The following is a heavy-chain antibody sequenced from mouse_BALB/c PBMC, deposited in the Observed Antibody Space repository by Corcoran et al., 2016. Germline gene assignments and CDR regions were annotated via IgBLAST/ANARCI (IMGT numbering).Heavy chain of an antibody. CDR2: IDPANGNT. Sequence: EVQLQQSGAELVKPGASVKLSCTASGFNIKDTYMHWVKQRPEQGLEWIGRIDPANGNTKYDPKFQGKATITADTSSTTAYLQLSSLTSEDTAVYDCANGDLYVDVGGAGTTVTGSS. CDR3: ANGDLYVDV. V-gene: IGHV14-3*02. CDR1: GFNIKDTY. J-gene: IGHJ1*01.